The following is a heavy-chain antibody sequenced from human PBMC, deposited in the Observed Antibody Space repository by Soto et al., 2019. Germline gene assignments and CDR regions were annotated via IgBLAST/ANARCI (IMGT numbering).Heavy chain of an antibody. D-gene: IGHD3-10*01. CDR1: GFTFSSYG. Sequence: QVQLVESGGGVVQPGRSLRLSCAASGFTFSSYGMHWVRQAPGKGLEWVAVISYDGSNKYYADSVKGRFTISRDNSKNTLYLQMNSLRAEDTAVYYCAKELAQGDYYYYGMDVW. CDR2: ISYDGSNK. J-gene: IGHJ6*01. V-gene: IGHV3-30*18. CDR3: AKELAQGDYYYYGMDV.